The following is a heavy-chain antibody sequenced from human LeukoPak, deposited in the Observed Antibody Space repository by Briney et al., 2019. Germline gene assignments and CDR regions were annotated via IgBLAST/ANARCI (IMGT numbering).Heavy chain of an antibody. Sequence: GGSLRLSCAASGFTFSSYAMHWVRQAPGKGLEWVAVISYDGSNKYYADSVKGRFTISRDNSKNTLYLQMNSLRAEDTAVYYCARDGGIQLWLPGGIDYWGQGTLVTVSS. J-gene: IGHJ4*02. CDR3: ARDGGIQLWLPGGIDY. V-gene: IGHV3-30-3*01. CDR2: ISYDGSNK. CDR1: GFTFSSYA. D-gene: IGHD5-18*01.